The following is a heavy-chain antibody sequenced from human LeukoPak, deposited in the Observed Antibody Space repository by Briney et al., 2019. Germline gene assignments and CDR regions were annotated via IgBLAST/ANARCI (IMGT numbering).Heavy chain of an antibody. D-gene: IGHD4-11*01. Sequence: SQTLSLTCAIPGDSVSRNSVAWNWIRQSPSRGLEWLGRTYYRSKWYNDYAVSVRSRISINPDTSKNQFSLQLNSVTPEDTAVYYCARGQYSAHDYWGQGTLVTVSS. J-gene: IGHJ4*02. V-gene: IGHV6-1*01. CDR1: GDSVSRNSVA. CDR2: TYYRSKWYN. CDR3: ARGQYSAHDY.